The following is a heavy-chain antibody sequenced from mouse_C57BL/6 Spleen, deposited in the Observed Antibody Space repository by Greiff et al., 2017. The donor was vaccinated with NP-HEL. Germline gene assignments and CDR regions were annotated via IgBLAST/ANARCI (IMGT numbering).Heavy chain of an antibody. V-gene: IGHV1-53*01. J-gene: IGHJ4*01. CDR2: INPSNGGT. CDR3: ARLWGYAMDY. Sequence: QVQLQQPGTELVKPGASVKLSCTASGYNFTSYWMHWVKQRPGQGLEWIGNINPSNGGTNYNEKLKSKATLTVDKSSSTAYMQLSSLTSEDSAVYFCARLWGYAMDYWGQGTSVTVSS. CDR1: GYNFTSYW.